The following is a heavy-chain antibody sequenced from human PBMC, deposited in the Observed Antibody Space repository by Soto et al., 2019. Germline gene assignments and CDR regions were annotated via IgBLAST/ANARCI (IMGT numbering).Heavy chain of an antibody. CDR1: GVSASSGIYY. D-gene: IGHD2-2*01. J-gene: IGHJ6*02. V-gene: IGHV4-61*01. CDR2: IYYSGST. Sequence: PAETRSRIWTVSGVSASSGIYYWIWIRQPPGKGLEWIGYIYYSGSTNYNPSLKSRVTITVDTSKNQFSLKLSSVTAADTAVYYCARDCVGVPAAIQGGMDVWGQGTTVTVSS. CDR3: ARDCVGVPAAIQGGMDV.